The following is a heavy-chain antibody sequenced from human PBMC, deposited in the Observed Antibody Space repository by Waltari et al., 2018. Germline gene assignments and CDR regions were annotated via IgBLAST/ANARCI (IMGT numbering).Heavy chain of an antibody. CDR3: AKASLTETTLPRLTPFDY. Sequence: EVHLLESGGDLVQPGGSLRLSCAASGFTFSSFDMSWVRQAPGKGLEWVSGISASGGRTHYADSVKGRLTISRDNSKSRLYLQGNSLRAEDTALYYCAKASLTETTLPRLTPFDYWGQGTLVTVSS. CDR1: GFTFSSFD. CDR2: ISASGGRT. J-gene: IGHJ4*02. D-gene: IGHD1-20*01. V-gene: IGHV3-23*01.